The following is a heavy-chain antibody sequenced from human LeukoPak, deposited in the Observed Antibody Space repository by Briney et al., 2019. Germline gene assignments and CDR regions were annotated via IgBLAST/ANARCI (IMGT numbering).Heavy chain of an antibody. Sequence: GGSLRLSCAASGFTFSSYAMSWVRQAPGKGLEWVSAISGSGGSTYYADSVKGRFTISRDNSKNTLYLQMNSLRAEDTAVYYCAKGSHYDILTGYSYFDYWGQGTLVTVSS. V-gene: IGHV3-23*01. J-gene: IGHJ4*02. CDR1: GFTFSSYA. CDR3: AKGSHYDILTGYSYFDY. CDR2: ISGSGGST. D-gene: IGHD3-9*01.